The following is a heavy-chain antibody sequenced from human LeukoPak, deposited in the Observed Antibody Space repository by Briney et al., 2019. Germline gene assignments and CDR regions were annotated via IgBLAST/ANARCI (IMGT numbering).Heavy chain of an antibody. CDR3: AKRNGSNYYFDY. D-gene: IGHD1-26*01. CDR2: IRYDGSDK. Sequence: GGSLRLSCAASGFTFSSYGMHWVRQAPGKGLEWVAFIRYDGSDKYYAESVKGRFTISRDNSKDTLYLQMNSLRAEDTAVYYCAKRNGSNYYFDYWGQGTLVTVSS. V-gene: IGHV3-30*02. J-gene: IGHJ4*02. CDR1: GFTFSSYG.